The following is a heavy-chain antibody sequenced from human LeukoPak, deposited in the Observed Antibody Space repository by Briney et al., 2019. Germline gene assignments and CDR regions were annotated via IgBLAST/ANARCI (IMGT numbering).Heavy chain of an antibody. CDR1: GGSISSYY. Sequence: SETLSLTCTVSGGSISSYYWSWIRQPPGKGLEWIGYIYYSGSTNYNPSLKSRVTISVDTSKNQFSLKLSSVTAADTAVYYCARLRYDSSVWGEGTLVTVSS. J-gene: IGHJ1*01. V-gene: IGHV4-59*08. D-gene: IGHD3-22*01. CDR3: ARLRYDSSV. CDR2: IYYSGST.